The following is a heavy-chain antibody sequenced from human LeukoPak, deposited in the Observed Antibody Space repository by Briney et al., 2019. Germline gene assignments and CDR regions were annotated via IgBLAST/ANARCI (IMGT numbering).Heavy chain of an antibody. CDR3: AAKGEGYTGIYVFAQ. D-gene: IGHD1-26*01. Sequence: GGSLRLSCAVSRFSVSINYMSWVRQAPGKGLEWVSVIYASGGTFYTDSVKGRFSISRDTSKNTLDLQMNGLRPDDTAVYYCAAKGEGYTGIYVFAQWGPRTLVTVSS. V-gene: IGHV3-66*01. CDR1: RFSVSINY. CDR2: IYASGGT. J-gene: IGHJ5*02.